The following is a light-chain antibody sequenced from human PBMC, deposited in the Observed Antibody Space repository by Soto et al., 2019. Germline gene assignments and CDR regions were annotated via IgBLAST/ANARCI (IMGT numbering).Light chain of an antibody. Sequence: QSVLTQPPSVSGAPGQRVTISCTGSRSNIGAGHDVHWYQQLPGRAPKLLIHANSNRPSGVPDRFSGSKSGTSDSLAITGLQAEDEADYYCQSYDSSLSGSFFGTGTKLTVL. J-gene: IGLJ1*01. CDR1: RSNIGAGHD. CDR3: QSYDSSLSGSF. V-gene: IGLV1-40*01. CDR2: ANS.